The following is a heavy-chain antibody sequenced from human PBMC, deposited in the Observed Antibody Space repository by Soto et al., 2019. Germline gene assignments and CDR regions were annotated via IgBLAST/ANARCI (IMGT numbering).Heavy chain of an antibody. CDR3: TKGPNWNYYYYGVDV. D-gene: IGHD1-20*01. J-gene: IGHJ6*02. Sequence: SETLSLTCTVSGDSVSNYYWSWIRQPAGRGLEWIVRVYSSGATNYNPSLNGRVTMSVDTSRNQFSLRLSSVTAADTAIYYWTKGPNWNYYYYGVDVWGQWTAVTVSS. CDR2: VYSSGAT. V-gene: IGHV4-4*07. CDR1: GDSVSNYY.